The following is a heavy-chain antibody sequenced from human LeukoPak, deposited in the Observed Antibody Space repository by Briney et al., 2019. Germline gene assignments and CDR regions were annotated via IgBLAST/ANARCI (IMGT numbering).Heavy chain of an antibody. V-gene: IGHV3-21*01. J-gene: IGHJ4*02. CDR3: GRDKSPRAYYGSGNGDY. D-gene: IGHD3-10*01. CDR2: ISSSGSYI. CDR1: GFTFSSYS. Sequence: PGGSLRLSCAASGFTFSSYSMNWVRQAPGKGLEWVSSISSSGSYIYYADSVKGRFTISRDNAKNSLYLQMNSLRAEDTAVYYCGRDKSPRAYYGSGNGDYWGQGTLVTVSS.